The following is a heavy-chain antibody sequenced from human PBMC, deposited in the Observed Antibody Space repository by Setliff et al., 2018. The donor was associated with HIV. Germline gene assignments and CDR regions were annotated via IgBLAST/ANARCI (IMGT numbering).Heavy chain of an antibody. D-gene: IGHD3-22*01. V-gene: IGHV4-61*02. Sequence: PSETLSLTCTVSGGSISSGSYYWSWIRQPAGKGLEWIGRIYTSGSTNYNPSLKSRVTISVDTSKNQFSLKLRSVTAADTAVYYCARDTYYYDNPQYYYYYMDVWGKGTTVTVSS. CDR1: GGSISSGSYY. CDR2: IYTSGST. J-gene: IGHJ6*03. CDR3: ARDTYYYDNPQYYYYYMDV.